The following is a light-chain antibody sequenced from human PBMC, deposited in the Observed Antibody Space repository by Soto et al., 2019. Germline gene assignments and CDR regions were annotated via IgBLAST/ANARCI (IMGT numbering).Light chain of an antibody. CDR3: SSFTRSNSYV. Sequence: QSALTQPASVSGSPGQSITISCTGTSSDVGAYNYVSWYQQHPGKVPKLMIYDVSDRPSGVSNRFSGSKSGNTASLTISGLQAEDEAEYYCSSFTRSNSYVFGTGPKLTVL. J-gene: IGLJ1*01. CDR2: DVS. CDR1: SSDVGAYNY. V-gene: IGLV2-14*03.